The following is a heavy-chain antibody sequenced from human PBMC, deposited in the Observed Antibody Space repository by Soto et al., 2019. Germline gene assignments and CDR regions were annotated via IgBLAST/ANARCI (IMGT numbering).Heavy chain of an antibody. CDR3: ARDKITGLFDY. CDR1: GGSFRGYY. D-gene: IGHD2-8*02. CDR2: INHSGST. Sequence: SETLSLNSAIEGGSFRGYYSTWIRQPPGTGLEWIGEINHSGSTNYNPSLKSRVTISVDTSKNQFSLKLTSVTAADTAVYYCARDKITGLFDYWGQGTLVTVS. V-gene: IGHV4-34*01. J-gene: IGHJ4*02.